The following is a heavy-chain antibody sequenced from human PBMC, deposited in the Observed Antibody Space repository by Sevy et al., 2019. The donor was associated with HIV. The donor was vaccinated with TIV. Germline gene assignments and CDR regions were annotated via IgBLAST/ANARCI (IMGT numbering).Heavy chain of an antibody. CDR3: AKDQGRLLELDY. CDR1: GFTFSNYG. V-gene: IGHV3-30*18. D-gene: IGHD1-7*01. Sequence: GGSLRLSCAASGFTFSNYGMHWVRQAPGKGLEWVAVISYDGSIKYYADSVRGRFTISRDNSKNTLYLQMNSLRPEDSNMYFCAKDQGRLLELDYWGQGTLVTVSS. J-gene: IGHJ4*02. CDR2: ISYDGSIK.